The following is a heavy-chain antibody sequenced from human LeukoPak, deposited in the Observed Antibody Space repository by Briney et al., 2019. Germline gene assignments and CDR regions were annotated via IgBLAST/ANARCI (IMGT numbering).Heavy chain of an antibody. V-gene: IGHV1-18*01. CDR1: GYTFTSYG. CDR3: ARYYDSSGYYYTPFDY. Sequence: ASVKVSCKASGYTFTSYGISWVRQAPGQGLEWMGWISAYNGNTNYAQKLQGRVTMTTDTSTSTAYMELRSLRSDDTAVYYCARYYDSSGYYYTPFDYCGQGTLVTVSS. D-gene: IGHD3-22*01. CDR2: ISAYNGNT. J-gene: IGHJ4*02.